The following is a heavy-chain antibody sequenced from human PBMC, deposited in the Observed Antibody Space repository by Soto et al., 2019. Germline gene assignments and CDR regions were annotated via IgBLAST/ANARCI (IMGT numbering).Heavy chain of an antibody. J-gene: IGHJ4*02. Sequence: SVKVSCKASGGTFSSYAISWVRQAPGQGLEWMGGIIPTFGTANYAQKFQGRVTITADESTSTAYMELSSLRSEDTAVYYCARDRPPRYYDSSGYFGYYFDYWGQGTLVTVSS. CDR1: GGTFSSYA. CDR3: ARDRPPRYYDSSGYFGYYFDY. V-gene: IGHV1-69*13. CDR2: IIPTFGTA. D-gene: IGHD3-22*01.